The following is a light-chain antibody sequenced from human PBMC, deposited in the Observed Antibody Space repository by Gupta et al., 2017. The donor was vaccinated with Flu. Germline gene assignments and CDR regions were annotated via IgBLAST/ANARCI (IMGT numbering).Light chain of an antibody. Sequence: DIQVTQSPTSLSAYVGDRVTITCRASQNINTYLNWYQQRPGSAPRLLIYASSTLQSGVPSRFSGSGSGTDFTLAITSLQPEDFAVYYCEQSYTTPLMFGQGTTVE. J-gene: IGKJ1*01. CDR2: ASS. CDR3: EQSYTTPLM. CDR1: QNINTY. V-gene: IGKV1-39*01.